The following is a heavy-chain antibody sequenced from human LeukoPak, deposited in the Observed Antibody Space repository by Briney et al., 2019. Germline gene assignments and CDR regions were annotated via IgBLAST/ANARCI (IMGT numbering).Heavy chain of an antibody. CDR3: ARDGPAPQGDGFGELHY. Sequence: ASVKVSCKASGYTFTSYYMHWVRQAPGQGLEWMGIINPSGGSTSYAQKFQGRVTMTRDMSTSTVYMELSSLRSEDTAVYYCARDGPAPQGDGFGELHYWGQGTLVTVSS. CDR2: INPSGGST. J-gene: IGHJ4*02. V-gene: IGHV1-46*01. D-gene: IGHD3-10*01. CDR1: GYTFTSYY.